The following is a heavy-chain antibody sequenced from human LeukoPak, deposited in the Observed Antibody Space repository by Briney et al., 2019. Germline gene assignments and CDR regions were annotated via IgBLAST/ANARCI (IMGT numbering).Heavy chain of an antibody. J-gene: IGHJ3*02. CDR1: GGSISSGGYS. CDR3: ARDHYYDSSATHAFDI. CDR2: IYHSGST. D-gene: IGHD3-22*01. Sequence: SQTLSLTCAVSGGSISSGGYSWSWIRQPPGKGLEWIGYIYHSGSTYYNPSLKSRVTISVDTSKNQFSLKLSSVTAADTAVYYCARDHYYDSSATHAFDIWGQGTMVTVSS. V-gene: IGHV4-30-2*05.